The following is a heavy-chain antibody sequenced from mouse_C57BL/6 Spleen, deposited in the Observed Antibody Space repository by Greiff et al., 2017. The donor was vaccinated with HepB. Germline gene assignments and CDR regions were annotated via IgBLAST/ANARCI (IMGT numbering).Heavy chain of an antibody. CDR2: INPNYGTT. J-gene: IGHJ3*01. D-gene: IGHD1-1*01. Sequence: EVQLQQSGPELVKPGASVKISCKASGYSFTDYNMNWVKQSNGKSLEWIGVINPNYGTTSYNQKFKGKATLTVDKSSSTASMQLNSLTSADSAVYDCARRYYGSSYGFAYWGQGTLVTVSA. V-gene: IGHV1-39*01. CDR1: GYSFTDYN. CDR3: ARRYYGSSYGFAY.